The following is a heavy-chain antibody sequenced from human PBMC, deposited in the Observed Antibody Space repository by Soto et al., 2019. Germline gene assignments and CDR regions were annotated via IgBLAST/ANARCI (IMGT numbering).Heavy chain of an antibody. V-gene: IGHV1-24*01. D-gene: IGHD6-13*01. J-gene: IGHJ4*02. Sequence: ASVKVSCKVSGYTLTELSMHWVRQAPGKGLEWMGGFDPEDGETIYAQKFQGRVTMTEDTSTDTAYMELSSLRSEDTAVYYCATQESYSTSWFFAYWGQGALVPVSP. CDR2: FDPEDGET. CDR1: GYTLTELS. CDR3: ATQESYSTSWFFAY.